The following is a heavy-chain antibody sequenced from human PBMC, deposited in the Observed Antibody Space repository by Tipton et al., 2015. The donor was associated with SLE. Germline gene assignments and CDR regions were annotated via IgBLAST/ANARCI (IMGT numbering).Heavy chain of an antibody. CDR3: ARDGIVGATGAFDI. Sequence: TLSLTCTVSGGSISSYYWSWIRQPPGKGLEWIGEINHSGSTNYNPSLKSRVTISVDTSKNQFSLKLSSVTAADTAVYYCARDGIVGATGAFDIWGQGTMVTVSS. CDR1: GGSISSYY. CDR2: INHSGST. V-gene: IGHV4-34*01. D-gene: IGHD1-26*01. J-gene: IGHJ3*02.